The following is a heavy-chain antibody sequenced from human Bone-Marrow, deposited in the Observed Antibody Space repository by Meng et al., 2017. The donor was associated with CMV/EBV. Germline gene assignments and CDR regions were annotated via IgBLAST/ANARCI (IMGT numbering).Heavy chain of an antibody. CDR2: INHSGST. D-gene: IGHD2-2*01. CDR3: VRSPGYCSSTNYYFNHFDY. J-gene: IGHJ4*02. CDR1: GGSFSGYY. V-gene: IGHV4-34*01. Sequence: GPLRRSCAVYGGSFSGYYWSWIRQPPWKGLEWIGEINHSGSTNYNPSLKSRVTISVDTSKNQFSLKLSTVTAADTAVYYCVRSPGYCSSTNYYFNHFDYWGQGKLVTVSS.